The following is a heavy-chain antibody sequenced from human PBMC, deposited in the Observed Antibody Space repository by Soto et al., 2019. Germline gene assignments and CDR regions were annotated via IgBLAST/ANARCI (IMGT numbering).Heavy chain of an antibody. CDR3: AKMPQASRRPIIPPEY. CDR1: GFTFSSCA. D-gene: IGHD1-20*01. J-gene: IGHJ4*02. V-gene: IGHV3-23*01. Sequence: GGSLRLSCAASGFTFSSCAMSWVRQAPGKGLEWVSSISGSGGSTYYADSVKGRFTISRDNSKNTLYLHMNSLRAEDTAVYFCAKMPQASRRPIIPPEYWGQGTLVTVSS. CDR2: ISGSGGST.